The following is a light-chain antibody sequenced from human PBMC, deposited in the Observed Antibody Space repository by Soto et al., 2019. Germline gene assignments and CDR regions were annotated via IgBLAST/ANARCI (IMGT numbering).Light chain of an antibody. J-gene: IGKJ3*01. V-gene: IGKV3-20*01. CDR1: QSVSSSF. Sequence: EIVLTQSPGTLSLSPGERATLSCRASQSVSSSFLAWYQQKPGQAPRLLIYAASRRATGIPDRFSGSGSGTDFTLTISSLEPEDFAVYYCQQYGSSVFSFGPGTKVDIK. CDR3: QQYGSSVFS. CDR2: AAS.